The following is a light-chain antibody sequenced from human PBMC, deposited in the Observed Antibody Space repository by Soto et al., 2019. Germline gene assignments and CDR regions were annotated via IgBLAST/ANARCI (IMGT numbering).Light chain of an antibody. Sequence: DIQMTRSQSSLSASVGDRVTIICRARTGISIYLAWYQQKPGKVPQLLIYAASTLQSGVPSRFSGSGSGTDFTLTISSLQPEDVATYYCQKYNNALLTFGGGTKVEIK. V-gene: IGKV1-27*01. CDR1: TGISIY. J-gene: IGKJ4*01. CDR2: AAS. CDR3: QKYNNALLT.